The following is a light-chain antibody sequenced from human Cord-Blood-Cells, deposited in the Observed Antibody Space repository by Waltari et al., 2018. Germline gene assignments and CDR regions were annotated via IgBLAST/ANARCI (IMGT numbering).Light chain of an antibody. V-gene: IGKV1-39*01. J-gene: IGKJ1*01. CDR2: AAS. CDR3: QQSYSTPGT. CDR1: QSISGY. Sequence: DIQMTQSPSSLSASVGDRVTITCRASQSISGYLNWYQQKPGKAPKLLIYAASSLQRGVPSRFSGSGSVTDFTHTISSLQPEDFATYYCQQSYSTPGTFGQGTKVEIK.